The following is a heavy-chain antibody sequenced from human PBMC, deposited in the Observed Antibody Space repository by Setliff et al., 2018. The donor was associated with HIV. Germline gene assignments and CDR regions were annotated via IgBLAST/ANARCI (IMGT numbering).Heavy chain of an antibody. J-gene: IGHJ2*01. Sequence: LSLTCAVYGGSFSDYYMSWIRQSPGKGLEWISHISTTDKIYYAESVKGRFTISRDNARNSGFLQMNSLRVEDTAVYYCARALRGSGEDSWGRGTLVTVSS. CDR2: ISTTDKI. D-gene: IGHD3-10*01. V-gene: IGHV3-11*01. CDR1: GGSFSDYY. CDR3: ARALRGSGEDS.